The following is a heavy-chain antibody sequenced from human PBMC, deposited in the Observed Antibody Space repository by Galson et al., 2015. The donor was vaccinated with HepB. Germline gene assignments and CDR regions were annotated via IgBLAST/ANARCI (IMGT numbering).Heavy chain of an antibody. V-gene: IGHV4-39*01. CDR2: IYYSGST. CDR3: ASMGYVVVVGTGSFDY. J-gene: IGHJ4*02. CDR1: GGSISSSSYY. D-gene: IGHD3-22*01. Sequence: LSLTCTVSGGSISSSSYYWGWIRQPPGKGLEWIGSIYYSGSTYYNPSLKSRVTISVDTSKNQFSLKLSSVTAADTAVYYCASMGYVVVVGTGSFDYWGQGTLVTVSS.